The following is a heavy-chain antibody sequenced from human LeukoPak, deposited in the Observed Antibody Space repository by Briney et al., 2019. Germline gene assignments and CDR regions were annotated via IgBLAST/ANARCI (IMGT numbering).Heavy chain of an antibody. CDR1: GGSISSSSYY. Sequence: PSETLSLTCTVSGGSISSSSYYWGWIRQPPGKGLEWIGSIYYSGSTYYNPSLKSRVTISVDTSKNQFSLKLSSVTAADTAVYYCVGPWGIGNYWGQGTLVTVSS. J-gene: IGHJ4*02. D-gene: IGHD7-27*01. CDR2: IYYSGST. V-gene: IGHV4-39*01. CDR3: VGPWGIGNY.